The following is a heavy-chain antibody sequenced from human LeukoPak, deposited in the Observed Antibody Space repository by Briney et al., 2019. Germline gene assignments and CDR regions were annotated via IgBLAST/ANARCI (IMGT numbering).Heavy chain of an antibody. Sequence: SGPYAGEPPEPLTLTCTFSGFSLRSTGAGVGWIRQPPGKALEWLALIYWDDDKRYSPSLKSKLSIIKDTSNNQVVLTMTNVDPVDTATYYCAHFKLTIFDCWGQGNLVTVSS. D-gene: IGHD3-3*01. J-gene: IGHJ4*02. CDR3: AHFKLTIFDC. V-gene: IGHV2-5*02. CDR1: GFSLRSTGAG. CDR2: IYWDDDK.